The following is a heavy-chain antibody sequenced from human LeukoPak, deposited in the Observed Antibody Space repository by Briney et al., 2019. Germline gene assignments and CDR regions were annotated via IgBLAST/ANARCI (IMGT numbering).Heavy chain of an antibody. Sequence: PGGSLRLSCAASGFTFSSYAMHWVRQAPGKGLEWVAVISYDGSNKYYADSVKGRFTISRDNSKNTLYLQMNSLRAEDTAVYYCAREGYSYGYNWFDPWGQGTQVTVSS. V-gene: IGHV3-30-3*01. J-gene: IGHJ5*02. CDR2: ISYDGSNK. CDR1: GFTFSSYA. CDR3: AREGYSYGYNWFDP. D-gene: IGHD5-18*01.